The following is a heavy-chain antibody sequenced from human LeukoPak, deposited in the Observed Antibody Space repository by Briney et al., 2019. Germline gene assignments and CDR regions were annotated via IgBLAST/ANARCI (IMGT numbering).Heavy chain of an antibody. J-gene: IGHJ1*01. CDR2: ISGSGGST. CDR1: GFTFSSYA. CDR3: AKVSAVADLAEYFQH. Sequence: GGSLRLSCAASGFTFSSYAMSWVRQAPGKGLEWVSAISGSGGSTYYADSVKGRFTISRDNSKNTLYLQMNSLRAEDTAVYYCAKVSAVADLAEYFQHWGQGTLVTVSS. D-gene: IGHD6-19*01. V-gene: IGHV3-23*01.